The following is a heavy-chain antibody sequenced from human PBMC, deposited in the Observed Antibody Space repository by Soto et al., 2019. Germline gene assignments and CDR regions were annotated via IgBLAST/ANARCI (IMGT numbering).Heavy chain of an antibody. J-gene: IGHJ4*02. V-gene: IGHV1-3*01. CDR2: INAGNGNT. Sequence: QVQLVQSGAEVKKPGASVKVSCKASGYTFTSYAMHWVRQAPGQRLEWMGWINAGNGNTKYSQKFQGRVTITRATAARTAYTELSSLRSEDTAVYYCARTSGYYSYDYWGQGTLVTVSS. CDR3: ARTSGYYSYDY. D-gene: IGHD3-22*01. CDR1: GYTFTSYA.